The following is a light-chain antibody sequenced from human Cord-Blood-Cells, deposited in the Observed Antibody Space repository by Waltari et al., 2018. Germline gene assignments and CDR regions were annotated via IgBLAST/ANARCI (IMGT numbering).Light chain of an antibody. CDR2: WAS. J-gene: IGKJ2*01. CDR3: QQYYSTLVT. V-gene: IGKV4-1*01. Sequence: DIVMTQSPDSLAVSLGARPTINCKSSQSVLYSSNNKNYLAWYQQKPGQPPKLLIYWASTRESGVPDRFSGSGSGTDFTLTISSLQAEDVAVYYCQQYYSTLVTFGQGTKLEIK. CDR1: QSVLYSSNNKNY.